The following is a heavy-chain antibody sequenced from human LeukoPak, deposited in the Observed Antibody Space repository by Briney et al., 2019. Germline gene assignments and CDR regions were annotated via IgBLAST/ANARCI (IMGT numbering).Heavy chain of an antibody. V-gene: IGHV1-18*01. CDR1: GYTFTSYG. CDR2: ISVYNGNT. D-gene: IGHD1-26*01. J-gene: IGHJ4*02. CDR3: ARDSIVGATETDY. Sequence: ASVHVSRKASGYTFTSYGISWVRQAPAQGLEWMGWISVYNGNTNYAHELQGRVTMTTNTSTSTAYMELRSLRSDDTAVYYCARDSIVGATETDYWGQGTLVTVSS.